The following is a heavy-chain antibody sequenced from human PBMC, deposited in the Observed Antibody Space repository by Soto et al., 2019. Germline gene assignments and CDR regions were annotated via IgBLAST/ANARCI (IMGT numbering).Heavy chain of an antibody. CDR1: GGSISGYY. V-gene: IGHV4-59*07. CDR2: IYYRGST. Sequence: QVQLQESGPGLGKPSDTLSLTCTVSGGSISGYYWSWIRQSPGKGLEYIGYIYYRGSTNYNPSLKSRVTMSIDTSRNQFSLRVNSVTAADTAVYYCARQQLLPFYYALDVWGQGTTVTVSS. CDR3: ARQQLLPFYYALDV. D-gene: IGHD6-13*01. J-gene: IGHJ6*02.